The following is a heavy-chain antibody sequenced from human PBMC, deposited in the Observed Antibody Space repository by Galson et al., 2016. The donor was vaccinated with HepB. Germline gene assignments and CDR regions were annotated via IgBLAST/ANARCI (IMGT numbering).Heavy chain of an antibody. CDR2: ISPDGSRQ. CDR1: AFTFSSYA. J-gene: IGHJ4*02. Sequence: SLRLSCAGSAFTFSSYAMSWVRQLPGGGLEWVATISPDGSRQYYADSLKGRFTISRDNSKNRVFLQMNSLRAEETAVYYCAKSRWPVEVIYYFDYWGQGTLVTVSS. CDR3: AKSRWPVEVIYYFDY. V-gene: IGHV3-33*03. D-gene: IGHD2-15*01.